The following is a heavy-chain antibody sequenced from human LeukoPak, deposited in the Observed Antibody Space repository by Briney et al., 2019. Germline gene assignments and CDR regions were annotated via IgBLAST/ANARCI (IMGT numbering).Heavy chain of an antibody. CDR1: GGSISSSSYY. CDR2: IYYSGST. CDR3: ARGAGYSYGYVRYYYYYMDV. V-gene: IGHV4-39*07. D-gene: IGHD5-18*01. J-gene: IGHJ6*03. Sequence: PSETLSLTCTVSGGSISSSSYYWGWIRQPPGKGLEWIGSIYYSGSTYYNPSLKSRVTISVDTSKNQFSLKLSSVTAADTAVYYCARGAGYSYGYVRYYYYYMDVWGKGTTVTVSS.